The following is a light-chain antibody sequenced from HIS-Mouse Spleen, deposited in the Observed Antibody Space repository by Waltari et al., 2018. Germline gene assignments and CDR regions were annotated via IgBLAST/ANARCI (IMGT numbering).Light chain of an antibody. Sequence: SYELTQPPSVSVSPGQTARITCPGDSLPNKYAYRYQQKSGQAPVLVIDEDSKRPSGIPERFSGSSSGTMATLTISGAQVEDEADYYCYSTDSSGNHRVFGGGTKLTVL. CDR2: EDS. CDR3: YSTDSSGNHRV. CDR1: SLPNKY. V-gene: IGLV3-10*01. J-gene: IGLJ2*01.